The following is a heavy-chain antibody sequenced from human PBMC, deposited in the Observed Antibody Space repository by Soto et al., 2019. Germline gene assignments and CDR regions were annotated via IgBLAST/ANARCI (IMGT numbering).Heavy chain of an antibody. V-gene: IGHV3-33*01. CDR1: GFTFSSYG. CDR3: ATSLPYDYYGMYV. Sequence: GGSLRLSCAASGFTFSSYGMHWVRQAPGKGLEWVAVIWYDGSNKYYADSVKGRFTISRDNSKNTLYLQMNSLRAEDTAVYYCATSLPYDYYGMYVWGQGTTVTVSS. J-gene: IGHJ6*02. CDR2: IWYDGSNK. D-gene: IGHD3-3*01.